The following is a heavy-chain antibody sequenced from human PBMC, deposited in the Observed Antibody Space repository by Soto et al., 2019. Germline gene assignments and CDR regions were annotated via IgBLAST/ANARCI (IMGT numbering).Heavy chain of an antibody. CDR3: ASELAALTWFDP. J-gene: IGHJ5*02. CDR2: ISSSSSTI. CDR1: GFTFSSYS. Sequence: EVQLVESGGGLVQPGGSLRLSCAASGFTFSSYSMNWVRQAPGTGLEWVSYISSSSSTIYYADSVKGRFTISRDNAKNSLYLQMNSLRDEDTAVYYCASELAALTWFDPWGQGTLVTVSS. D-gene: IGHD1-1*01. V-gene: IGHV3-48*02.